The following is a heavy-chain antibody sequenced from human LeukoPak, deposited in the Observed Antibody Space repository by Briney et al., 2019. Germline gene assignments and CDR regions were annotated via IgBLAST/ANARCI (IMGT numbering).Heavy chain of an antibody. V-gene: IGHV3-48*03. D-gene: IGHD3-3*01. CDR3: ARGSAHLYYFDF. J-gene: IGHJ4*02. CDR2: ISNGGNTI. CDR1: GFTFSTYE. Sequence: GGSLRLSCAASGFTFSTYEMNWVRQAPGKGLEWVSYISNGGNTIYYADSVKGRFTISRDNAKNSLYLQMNILRAGDTAVYYCARGSAHLYYFDFWGLGILVTVSS.